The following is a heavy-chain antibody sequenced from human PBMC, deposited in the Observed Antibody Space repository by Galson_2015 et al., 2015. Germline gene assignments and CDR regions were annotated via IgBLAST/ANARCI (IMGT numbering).Heavy chain of an antibody. D-gene: IGHD4-23*01. Sequence: SLRLSCAASGFTFSNYAMNWVRQAPGKGLECVSVISGPGDTTYYAGSVKGRFTISRDNSKNTLYLQMSSLRAEDTAVYYCARDHGNVDYWGQGTLVTVSS. CDR2: ISGPGDTT. CDR3: ARDHGNVDY. J-gene: IGHJ4*02. CDR1: GFTFSNYA. V-gene: IGHV3-23*01.